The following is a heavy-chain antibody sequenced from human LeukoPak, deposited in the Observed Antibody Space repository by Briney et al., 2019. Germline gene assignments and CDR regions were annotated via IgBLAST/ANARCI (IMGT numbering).Heavy chain of an antibody. Sequence: ASVKVSCKASGYTFTSYGISWVRQAPGQGLEWMGWISAYNGNTNYAQKLQGRVTITTDTSTSTAYMELRSLRSDDTAVYYCARVPFIAAAGTFPSYYYGMDVWGQGTTVTVSS. D-gene: IGHD6-13*01. J-gene: IGHJ6*02. CDR3: ARVPFIAAAGTFPSYYYGMDV. V-gene: IGHV1-18*01. CDR2: ISAYNGNT. CDR1: GYTFTSYG.